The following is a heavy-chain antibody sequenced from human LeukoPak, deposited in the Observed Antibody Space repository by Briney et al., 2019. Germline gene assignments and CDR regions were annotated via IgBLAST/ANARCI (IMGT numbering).Heavy chain of an antibody. CDR1: GFTFSTSA. Sequence: GGSLRLSCTASGFTFSTSAMSWVRQAPGKGPEWVSSISDDGGNTYYAVSVRGRFTISRDNSKNTLYLQMHSLRVEDTAVYYCARIPGLVDPFNDWGLGTHVTVSS. J-gene: IGHJ4*02. V-gene: IGHV3-23*01. CDR3: ARIPGLVDPFND. D-gene: IGHD3/OR15-3a*01. CDR2: ISDDGGNT.